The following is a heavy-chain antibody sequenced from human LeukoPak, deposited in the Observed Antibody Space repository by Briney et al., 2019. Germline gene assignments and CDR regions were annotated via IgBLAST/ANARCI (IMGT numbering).Heavy chain of an antibody. CDR2: IKQDGSEK. CDR3: ARDSKAYYYYMDV. V-gene: IGHV3-7*01. CDR1: GFTFINYW. Sequence: GGSLRLSCAASGFTFINYWMSWVRQPPGKGLEWVANIKQDGSEKHYVDSLKGRFTISRDNAKNSHYLQMNSLRAEDTAVYYCARDSKAYYYYMDVWGKGTTVTISS. J-gene: IGHJ6*03.